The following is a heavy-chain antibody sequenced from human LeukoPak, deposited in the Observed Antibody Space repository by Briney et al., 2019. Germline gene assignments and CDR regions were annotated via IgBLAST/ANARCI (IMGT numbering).Heavy chain of an antibody. Sequence: GGSLRLSCAASGFTFSHYAMSWVRQAPGKGLEWVSGISGSGETTYYADSVRGRVTISRDNAKNSLYLQMSSLRAEDTAVYFCARDYDFWDPLDYWGQGTLVTVSS. D-gene: IGHD3-3*01. CDR2: ISGSGETT. J-gene: IGHJ4*02. V-gene: IGHV3-23*01. CDR1: GFTFSHYA. CDR3: ARDYDFWDPLDY.